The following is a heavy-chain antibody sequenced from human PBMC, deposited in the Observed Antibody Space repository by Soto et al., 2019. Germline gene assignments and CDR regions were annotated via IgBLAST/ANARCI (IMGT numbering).Heavy chain of an antibody. CDR3: AKHPPSIAGGDYYYYYGMDV. J-gene: IGHJ6*02. Sequence: PGGSLRLSCAASGFTFSSYAMSWVRQAPGKGLEWVSAISGSGGSTYYADSVKGRFTISRDNSKNTLYLQMNSLRAEDTAVYYCAKHPPSIAGGDYYYYYGMDVWGQGTTVTVSS. V-gene: IGHV3-23*01. D-gene: IGHD6-6*01. CDR1: GFTFSSYA. CDR2: ISGSGGST.